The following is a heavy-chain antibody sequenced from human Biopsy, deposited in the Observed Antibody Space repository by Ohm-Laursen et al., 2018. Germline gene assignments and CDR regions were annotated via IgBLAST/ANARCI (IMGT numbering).Heavy chain of an antibody. J-gene: IGHJ3*02. Sequence: TLSLTCTVSGGSISNYYWSWIRQPAGKGLEWIGRIYTSGSPNYNLSLESRVTMSVDTSKNQFSLNLRSVTAADTAVYYCARGTGRYYVYGAFDIWGQGTMVTVSS. D-gene: IGHD1-26*01. V-gene: IGHV4-4*07. CDR1: GGSISNYY. CDR2: IYTSGSP. CDR3: ARGTGRYYVYGAFDI.